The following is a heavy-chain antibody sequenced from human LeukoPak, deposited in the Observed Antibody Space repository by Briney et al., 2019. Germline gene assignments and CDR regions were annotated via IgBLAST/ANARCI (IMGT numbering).Heavy chain of an antibody. J-gene: IGHJ3*02. CDR1: GFTFSSYA. CDR2: ISGSGGST. Sequence: GGSLRLSCAASGFTFSSYAMSWVRQAPGKGLEWVSAISGSGGSTYYADSVKGRFTISRDNSENTLYLQMNSLRAEDTAVYYCAKDRPPPNPIAVAGTVDAFDIWGQGTMVTVSS. V-gene: IGHV3-23*01. D-gene: IGHD6-19*01. CDR3: AKDRPPPNPIAVAGTVDAFDI.